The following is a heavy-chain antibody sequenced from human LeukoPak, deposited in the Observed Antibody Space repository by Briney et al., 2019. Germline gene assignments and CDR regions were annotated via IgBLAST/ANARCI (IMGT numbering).Heavy chain of an antibody. CDR1: GDSVSGYY. J-gene: IGHJ4*02. Sequence: SETLSLTCIVSGDSVSGYYWNWIRQPPGKGLEWIGYIYYSGSTYYNPSLKSRVTISVDTSKNQFSLKLSSVTAADTAVYYCARDDSSGYGGGFHYWGQGTLVTVSS. CDR2: IYYSGST. D-gene: IGHD3-22*01. CDR3: ARDDSSGYGGGFHY. V-gene: IGHV4-59*02.